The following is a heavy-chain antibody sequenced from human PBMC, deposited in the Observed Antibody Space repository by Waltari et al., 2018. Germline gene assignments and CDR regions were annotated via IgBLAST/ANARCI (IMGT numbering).Heavy chain of an antibody. CDR2: IYPGDSDT. J-gene: IGHJ5*02. D-gene: IGHD6-13*01. CDR1: GYSFTSYW. V-gene: IGHV5-51*01. CDR3: ARHGLRDYSSIPNWFDP. Sequence: EVQLVQSGAEVKKPGESLKISCKGSGYSFTSYWIGWVRQMPGKGLEWMGIIYPGDSDTSYSPSFQGQVTISADKSISTAYLQWSSLKASDTAMYYCARHGLRDYSSIPNWFDPWGQGTLVTVSS.